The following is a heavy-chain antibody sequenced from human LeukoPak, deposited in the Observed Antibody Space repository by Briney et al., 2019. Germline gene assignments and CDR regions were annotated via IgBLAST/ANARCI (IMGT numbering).Heavy chain of an antibody. CDR3: AKEYCSSTSCSIFDY. Sequence: GGSLRLSCAASGFTFSSYAMSWVRQAPGKGLEWVSAISGSGGSTYYADSVKGRFTISRDNSKNTLYLQMSSLRAEDTAVYYCAKEYCSSTSCSIFDYWGQGTLVTVSS. V-gene: IGHV3-23*01. CDR2: ISGSGGST. CDR1: GFTFSSYA. J-gene: IGHJ4*02. D-gene: IGHD2-2*01.